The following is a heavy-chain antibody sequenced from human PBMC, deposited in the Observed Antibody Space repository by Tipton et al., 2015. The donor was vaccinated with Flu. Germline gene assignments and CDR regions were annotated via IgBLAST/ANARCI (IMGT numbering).Heavy chain of an antibody. J-gene: IGHJ4*02. Sequence: SLRLSCAASGFTFSSYAMSWVRQAPGRGLEWVAGISGTVISTYYADSVKGRFTISRDNVRNTLYLQMNSLRAEDTAVYYCAKDGGSRSLEWLLYWGQGALVTVSS. CDR1: GFTFSSYA. V-gene: IGHV3-23*01. D-gene: IGHD3-3*01. CDR3: AKDGGSRSLEWLLY. CDR2: ISGTVIST.